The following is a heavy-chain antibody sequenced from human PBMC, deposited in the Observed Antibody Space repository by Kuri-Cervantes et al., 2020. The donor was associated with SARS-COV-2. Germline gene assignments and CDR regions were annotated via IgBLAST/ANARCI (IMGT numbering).Heavy chain of an antibody. J-gene: IGHJ6*02. V-gene: IGHV3-30*01. CDR3: ARDLSCSSTSCYMHYYYGMDV. D-gene: IGHD2-2*02. Sequence: GESLKISCAASGFTFSSYAMHWVRQAPGKGLEWVAVISYDGSNKYYADSVKGRFTISRDNSKNTLYLQMNSLRAEDTAVYYCARDLSCSSTSCYMHYYYGMDVWGQGTTVTVSS. CDR2: ISYDGSNK. CDR1: GFTFSSYA.